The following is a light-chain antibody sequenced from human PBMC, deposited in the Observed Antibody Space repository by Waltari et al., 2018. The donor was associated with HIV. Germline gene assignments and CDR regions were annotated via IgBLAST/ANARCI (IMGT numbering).Light chain of an antibody. V-gene: IGKV4-1*01. CDR3: QQYYSPPGWT. CDR2: WAS. CDR1: QSVLYSSNNENY. Sequence: DIVMTQSPDSLAVSLGERATINCKSSQSVLYSSNNENYLAWYQQKPGQPPKLLIYWASTRESGVPDRFSGGGSGTDFTLPISSLQAEDVAVYYCQQYYSPPGWTFGQGTKVEIK. J-gene: IGKJ1*01.